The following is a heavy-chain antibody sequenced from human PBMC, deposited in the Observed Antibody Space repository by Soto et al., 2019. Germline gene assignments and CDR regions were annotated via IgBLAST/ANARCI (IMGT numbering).Heavy chain of an antibody. J-gene: IGHJ5*02. CDR1: GFTFSSYG. Sequence: QVQLVESGGGVVQPGRSLRLSCAASGFTFSSYGMHWVRQAPGKGLEWVAVIWYDGSNKYYADSVKGRFTISRDNSKNTLYLQMNSLRAEDTAVYYCARDGIAVAGDNWFDPWGQGTLVTVSS. CDR2: IWYDGSNK. D-gene: IGHD6-19*01. CDR3: ARDGIAVAGDNWFDP. V-gene: IGHV3-33*01.